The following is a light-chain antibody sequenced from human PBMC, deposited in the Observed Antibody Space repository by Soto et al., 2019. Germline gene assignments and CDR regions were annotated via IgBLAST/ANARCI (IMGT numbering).Light chain of an antibody. V-gene: IGLV2-14*01. CDR2: EVT. J-gene: IGLJ1*01. CDR3: SSYTSSSTLYV. CDR1: SSDVGGHNY. Sequence: SVLTQPASVSGSPGQSITISFTGTSSDVGGHNYVSWYQQHPGKAPKLMIYEVTNRPAGISNRFSGSKSGTTASLTISGLQAEDEADYYCSSYTSSSTLYVVGTGTKVTVL.